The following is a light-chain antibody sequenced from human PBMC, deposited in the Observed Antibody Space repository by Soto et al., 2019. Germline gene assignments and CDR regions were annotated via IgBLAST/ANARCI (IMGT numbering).Light chain of an antibody. CDR1: SSNIGNNY. J-gene: IGLJ3*02. CDR2: ENN. Sequence: QSVLTQPPSVSAAPGQKVTISCSGSSSNIGNNYVSWYQQLPGTAPKLLIYENNKRPSGIPDRFSGSKSGTPATLGITGLQTGDEADYYCGTWDSSLSAWVFGGGTKVTVL. CDR3: GTWDSSLSAWV. V-gene: IGLV1-51*02.